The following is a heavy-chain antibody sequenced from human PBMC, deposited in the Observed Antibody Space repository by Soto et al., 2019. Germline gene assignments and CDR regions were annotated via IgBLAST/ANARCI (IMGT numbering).Heavy chain of an antibody. D-gene: IGHD2-8*01. CDR2: INHGGST. CDR1: GGSFSGYD. J-gene: IGHJ4*02. Sequence: SETLSLTCAVSGGSFSGYDWGWIRHPPGRGLEWMGEINHGGSTNYPPSRKSRVTIVVESSKNLSSLKLSVLAAADTAVYYWAQVRVVTYCRKGVCYNRFDYWGQGTLVTVSS. CDR3: AQVRVVTYCRKGVCYNRFDY. V-gene: IGHV4-34*01.